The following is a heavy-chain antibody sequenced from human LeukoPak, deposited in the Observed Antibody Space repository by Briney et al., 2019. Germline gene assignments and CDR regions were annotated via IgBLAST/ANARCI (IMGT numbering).Heavy chain of an antibody. CDR3: ARVRVGWELTGDASDI. Sequence: GGSLRLSCAASGFTFSSYAMHWVRQAPGKGLEWVAVISYDGSNKYYADSVKGRFTISRDNSKNTLYLQMNSLRAEDTAVYYCARVRVGWELTGDASDIWGQGTMVTVSS. J-gene: IGHJ3*02. V-gene: IGHV3-30-3*01. CDR2: ISYDGSNK. D-gene: IGHD1-26*01. CDR1: GFTFSSYA.